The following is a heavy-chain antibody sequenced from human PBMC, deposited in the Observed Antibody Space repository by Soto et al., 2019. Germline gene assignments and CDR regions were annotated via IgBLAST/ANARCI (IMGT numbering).Heavy chain of an antibody. CDR3: ARRADYDTNWFDP. CDR1: GGSISSIRFY. CDR2: LYYSGST. J-gene: IGHJ5*02. D-gene: IGHD3-9*01. Sequence: SETLSLTCNVSGGSISSIRFYWGWIRQPPGKGLEWIGSLYYSGSTYYNPSLKSRVTISIDTSTNQFSLKLRSVTAADTAVYYCARRADYDTNWFDPWGQGTLVTSPQ. V-gene: IGHV4-39*01.